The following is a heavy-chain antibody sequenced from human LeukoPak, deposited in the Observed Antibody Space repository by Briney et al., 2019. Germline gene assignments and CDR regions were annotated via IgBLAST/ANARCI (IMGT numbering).Heavy chain of an antibody. CDR2: IIPIFGTA. V-gene: IGHV1-69*05. D-gene: IGHD3-3*01. CDR1: GGTFSSYA. J-gene: IGHJ6*03. CDR3: ARHTPWSGYYQDYYYYYYMDV. Sequence: SVKVSCKASGGTFSSYAISWVRQAPGQGLEWMGGIIPIFGTANYAQKFQGRVTITTDESTSTAYMELSSLRSEDTAVYYCARHTPWSGYYQDYYYYYYMDVWAKGPRSPSP.